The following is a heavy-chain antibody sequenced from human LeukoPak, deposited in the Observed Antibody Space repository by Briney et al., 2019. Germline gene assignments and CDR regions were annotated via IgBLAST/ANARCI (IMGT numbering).Heavy chain of an antibody. CDR2: TYYRSKWYN. D-gene: IGHD5-24*01. CDR3: ARTYQKMATITNYYYYMDV. V-gene: IGHV6-1*01. J-gene: IGHJ6*03. CDR1: GDSVSSNSAA. Sequence: SQTLSLTCAISGDSVSSNSAAWNWIRQSPSRGLEWLGRTYYRSKWYNDYAVSVKSRITINPDTSKNQFSLQLNSVTPEDTAVYYCARTYQKMATITNYYYYMDVWGKGTTVTVSS.